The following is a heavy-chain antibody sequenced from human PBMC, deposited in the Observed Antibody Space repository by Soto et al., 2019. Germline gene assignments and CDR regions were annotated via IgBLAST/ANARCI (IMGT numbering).Heavy chain of an antibody. CDR2: TYYNGDT. CDR3: ARGPAYIDGWRTFDL. V-gene: IGHV4-61*08. D-gene: IGHD6-19*01. CDR1: DDSFRGAEYY. Sequence: SETLSLTCTVSDDSFRGAEYYWSWIRQPLGKGPEWIGYTYYNGDTKYNPALRSRVTMSEDTSKNQFSLRLSSVTAADTAVYFCARGPAYIDGWRTFDLWGRGSLVTVDS. J-gene: IGHJ4*02.